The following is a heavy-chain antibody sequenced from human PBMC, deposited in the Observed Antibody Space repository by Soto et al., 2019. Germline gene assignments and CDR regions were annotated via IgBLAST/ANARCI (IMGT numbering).Heavy chain of an antibody. V-gene: IGHV4-59*01. D-gene: IGHD1-1*01. CDR3: ARASRNWNFDD. Sequence: PSETLSLTCTVSGGSISFYYWTWIRQPPGKGLEYIGYIYYSGSTNYNPSLKSRVTISVDTSKNQFSLKLSSVTAADTAVYYCARASRNWNFDDWGQGTLVTVSS. CDR2: IYYSGST. J-gene: IGHJ4*02. CDR1: GGSISFYY.